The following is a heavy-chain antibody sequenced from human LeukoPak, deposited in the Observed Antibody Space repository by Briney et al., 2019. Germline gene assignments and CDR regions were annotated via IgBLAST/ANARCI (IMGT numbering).Heavy chain of an antibody. J-gene: IGHJ4*02. V-gene: IGHV1-3*01. D-gene: IGHD5-12*01. CDR2: INAGNGNT. CDR3: ARGFSGYDFRYFDY. Sequence: ASVKVSCKASGYTFTSYAMHWVRQAPGQRLEWMGWINAGNGNTKYSQKFRGRVTITRDTSASTAYMELSSLRSEDTAVYYCARGFSGYDFRYFDYWGQGTLVTVSS. CDR1: GYTFTSYA.